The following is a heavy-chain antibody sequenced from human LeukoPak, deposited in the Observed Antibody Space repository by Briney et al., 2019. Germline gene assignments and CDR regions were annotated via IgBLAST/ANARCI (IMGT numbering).Heavy chain of an antibody. Sequence: PSETLSLTCGVYGGSFIGYYWSWIRQPPGKGLEWIGEINHSGSTNYNPSLKSRVTISVDTSKRQFPLKLSSVTAADTAAYYCSKGGPHTVTTYRWFDPWGQGTLVTVSS. CDR2: INHSGST. CDR1: GGSFIGYY. D-gene: IGHD4-17*01. J-gene: IGHJ5*02. CDR3: SKGGPHTVTTYRWFDP. V-gene: IGHV4-34*01.